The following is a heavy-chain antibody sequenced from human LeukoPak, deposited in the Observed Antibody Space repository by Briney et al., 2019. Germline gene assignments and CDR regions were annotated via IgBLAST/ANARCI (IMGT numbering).Heavy chain of an antibody. D-gene: IGHD3-22*01. J-gene: IGHJ4*02. CDR1: GGSFSSYY. CDR3: ASENYYDSSGYYY. CDR2: IYYSGST. V-gene: IGHV4-59*01. Sequence: SETLSLTCAVYGGSFSSYYWSWIRQPPGKGLEWIGYIYYSGSTNYNPSLKSRVTISVDTSKNQFSLKLSSVTAADTAVYYCASENYYDSSGYYYWGQGTLVTVSS.